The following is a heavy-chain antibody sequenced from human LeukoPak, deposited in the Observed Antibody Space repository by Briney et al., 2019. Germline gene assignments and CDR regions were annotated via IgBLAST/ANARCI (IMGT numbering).Heavy chain of an antibody. V-gene: IGHV3-30*18. CDR1: GFTFSSYS. CDR3: AKDSYCSSTSCYSDGMDV. D-gene: IGHD2-2*01. J-gene: IGHJ6*02. Sequence: GGSLRLSCAASGFTFSSYSMNWVRQAPGKGLEWVAVISYDGSNKYYADSVKGRFTISRDNSKNTLYLQMNSLRAEDTAVYYCAKDSYCSSTSCYSDGMDVWGQGTTVTVSS. CDR2: ISYDGSNK.